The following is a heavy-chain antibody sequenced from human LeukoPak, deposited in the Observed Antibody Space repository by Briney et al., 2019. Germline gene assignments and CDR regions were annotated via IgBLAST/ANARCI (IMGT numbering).Heavy chain of an antibody. V-gene: IGHV4-59*01. Sequence: PSETLSLTCTVSGGSISSYYWGWIRQPPGKGLEWIGYIYYSGSTNYNPSLKSRVTISVDTSKNQFSLKLSSVTAADTAVYYCARVPRDSSGFIDYWGQGTLVTVSS. J-gene: IGHJ4*02. CDR1: GGSISSYY. CDR3: ARVPRDSSGFIDY. CDR2: IYYSGST. D-gene: IGHD3-22*01.